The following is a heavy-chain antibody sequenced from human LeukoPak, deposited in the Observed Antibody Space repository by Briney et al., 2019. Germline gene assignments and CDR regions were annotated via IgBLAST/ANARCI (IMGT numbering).Heavy chain of an antibody. J-gene: IGHJ5*02. CDR1: GGSISSGSYY. CDR2: IYTSGST. CDR3: ARDVLPNSSSWINWFDP. D-gene: IGHD6-13*01. V-gene: IGHV4-61*02. Sequence: SETLSLTCTVSGGSISSGSYYWSWIRQPAGKGVEWIGRIYTSGSTNYNPSLKSRVTISVDTSKNQFSLKLSSVTAADTAVYYCARDVLPNSSSWINWFDPWGQGTLVTVSS.